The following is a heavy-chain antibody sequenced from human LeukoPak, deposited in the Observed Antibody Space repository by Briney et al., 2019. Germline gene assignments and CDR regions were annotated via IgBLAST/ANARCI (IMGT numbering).Heavy chain of an antibody. CDR3: ARPQSSSGYYWPFDD. CDR1: GFTFSSYA. CDR2: ISPSSGT. J-gene: IGHJ4*02. Sequence: AGSLRLSGAASGFTFSSYAMRWVRQAPGKGLEWFSAISPSSGTFYADSVKGRFTISRDNSKNTLYLQMNSLRAEDTAVYYCARPQSSSGYYWPFDDWGQGTLVTVSS. D-gene: IGHD3-22*01. V-gene: IGHV3-23*01.